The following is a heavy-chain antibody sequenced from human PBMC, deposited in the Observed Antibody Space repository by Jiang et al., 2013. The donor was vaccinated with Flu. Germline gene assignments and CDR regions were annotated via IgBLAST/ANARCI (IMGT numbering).Heavy chain of an antibody. D-gene: IGHD3-22*01. CDR2: INTNTGNP. CDR3: ARVGGDSSGYLDY. CDR1: GYTFTXYA. J-gene: IGHJ4*02. V-gene: IGHV7-4-1*02. Sequence: CKASGYTFTXYAMHWVRQAPGQGLEWMGWINTNTGNPTYVQGFTGRFVFSLDTSVSTAYLQISSLKAEDTAVYYCARVGGDSSGYLDYWGQGTLVTVSS.